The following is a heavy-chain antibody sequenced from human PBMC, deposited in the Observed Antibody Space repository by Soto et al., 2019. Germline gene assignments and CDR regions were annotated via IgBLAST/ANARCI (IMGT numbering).Heavy chain of an antibody. V-gene: IGHV3-48*01. J-gene: IGHJ4*02. D-gene: IGHD5-18*01. Sequence: EVQLVESGGGLVQPGGSLRLSCAASGFTFSSYSMNWVRQAPGKGLEWLSYISSSISTMHYADSVKGRFTISRDNAKNSLYLQRNSLRAEDTAVYYCAREVRDTAVADFDYWGQGTLVTVSS. CDR2: ISSSISTM. CDR1: GFTFSSYS. CDR3: AREVRDTAVADFDY.